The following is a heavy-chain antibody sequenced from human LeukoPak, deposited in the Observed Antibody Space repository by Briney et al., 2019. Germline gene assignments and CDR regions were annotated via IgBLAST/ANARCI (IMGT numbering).Heavy chain of an antibody. CDR1: GGSISSSSYY. D-gene: IGHD5-18*01. V-gene: IGHV4-39*07. Sequence: PSETLSLTCTVSGGSISSSSYYWGWIRQPPGKGLEWIGSIYYSGSTNYNPSLKSRVTISVDTSKNQFSLKLSSVTAADTAVYYCARATYSYGYNYFDYWGQGTLVTVSS. CDR2: IYYSGST. CDR3: ARATYSYGYNYFDY. J-gene: IGHJ4*02.